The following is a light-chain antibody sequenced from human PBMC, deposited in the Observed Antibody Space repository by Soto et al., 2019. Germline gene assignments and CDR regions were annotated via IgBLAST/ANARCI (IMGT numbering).Light chain of an antibody. CDR1: SGHITHA. Sequence: QPVLTQMSSASASLGASVKLTCTLTSGHITHAIAWHQQQPEKGPRFLMKFNTDGSHSKGDGIPDRFSGSTSGADHYLTISSLQSEDEADYYCQTWGTGIGVFGGGTKLTVL. V-gene: IGLV4-69*01. CDR3: QTWGTGIGV. J-gene: IGLJ3*02. CDR2: FNTDGSH.